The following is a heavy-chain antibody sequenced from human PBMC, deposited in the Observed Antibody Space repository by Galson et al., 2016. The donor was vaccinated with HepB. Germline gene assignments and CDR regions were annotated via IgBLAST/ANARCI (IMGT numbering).Heavy chain of an antibody. CDR1: GGSVSHRGHY. V-gene: IGHV4-31*03. Sequence: TLSLTCTVSGGSVSHRGHYWSWLRQHPGKGLEWIGDIYYTGSTYYTPSLKSRSHISLDTSKNQLSLTLSSVTAADTATYFCARATGAIAVAGIDHWGQGTLVAVSS. CDR2: IYYTGST. D-gene: IGHD6-19*01. J-gene: IGHJ5*02. CDR3: ARATGAIAVAGIDH.